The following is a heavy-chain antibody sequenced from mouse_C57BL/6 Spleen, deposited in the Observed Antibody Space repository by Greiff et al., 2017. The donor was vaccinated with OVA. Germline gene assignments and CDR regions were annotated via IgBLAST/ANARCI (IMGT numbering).Heavy chain of an antibody. CDR2: LSSGSSTI. D-gene: IGHD1-1*01. Sequence: EVKLMESGGGLVKPGGSLKLSCAASGFTFSDYGMHWVRQAPEKGLEWVAYLSSGSSTIYYADTVKGRFTIARDNAKNTLFLQMTSLRSEDTAMYYCARGIYYYGSTLDYWGQGTTLTVSS. CDR1: GFTFSDYG. CDR3: ARGIYYYGSTLDY. V-gene: IGHV5-17*01. J-gene: IGHJ2*01.